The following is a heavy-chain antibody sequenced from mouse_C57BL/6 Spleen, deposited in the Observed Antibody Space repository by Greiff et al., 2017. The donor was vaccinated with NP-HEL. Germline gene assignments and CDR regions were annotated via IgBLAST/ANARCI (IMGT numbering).Heavy chain of an antibody. CDR1: GYSITSGYY. Sequence: VQLKESGPGLVKPSQSLSLTCSVTGYSITSGYYWNWIRQFPGNKLEWMGYISYDGSNNYNPSLKNRISITRDTSKNQFFLKLNSVTTEDTATYYCARRSYPHYAMDYWGQGTSVTVSS. CDR2: ISYDGSN. J-gene: IGHJ4*01. D-gene: IGHD1-1*01. CDR3: ARRSYPHYAMDY. V-gene: IGHV3-6*01.